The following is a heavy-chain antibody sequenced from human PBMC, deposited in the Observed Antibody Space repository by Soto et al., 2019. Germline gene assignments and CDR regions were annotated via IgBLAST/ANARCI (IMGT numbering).Heavy chain of an antibody. CDR2: INPNSGGT. CDR3: ARTGYGSGSPIDY. CDR1: GYTFTGYY. V-gene: IGHV1-2*02. D-gene: IGHD3-10*01. Sequence: ASVKVSCKASGYTFTGYYMHWVRQAPGQGLEWMGWINPNSGGTNYAQKFQGRVTMTRDTSISTAYMELSRLRSDDTAVYYCARTGYGSGSPIDYWGQGTLVTVSS. J-gene: IGHJ4*02.